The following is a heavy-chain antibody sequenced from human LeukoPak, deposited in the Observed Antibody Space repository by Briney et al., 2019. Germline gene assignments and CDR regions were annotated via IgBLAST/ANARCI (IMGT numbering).Heavy chain of an antibody. CDR3: ARGSVVGISPSPFVHSYYYMDV. V-gene: IGHV3-20*04. CDR2: INWNGGST. CDR1: GFTFDDYG. D-gene: IGHD2-15*01. J-gene: IGHJ6*03. Sequence: GGSLRLSCAASGFTFDDYGMSWVRQAPGKGLEWVSGINWNGGSTGYADSVKGRFTISRDNAKNSLYLQMNSLRAEDTAVYYCARGSVVGISPSPFVHSYYYMDVWGKGTTVTVSS.